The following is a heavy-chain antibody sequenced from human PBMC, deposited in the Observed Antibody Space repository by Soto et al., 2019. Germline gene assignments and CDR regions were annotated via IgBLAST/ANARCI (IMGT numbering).Heavy chain of an antibody. CDR1: GYTFINYY. J-gene: IGHJ4*02. Sequence: ASVKVSCKASGYTFINYYMHWVRQAPGQGLEWMGIINPSGGSTTYAQKFWGRVTMTRDTSTNTVYLELSSLRSEDTAVYYCAKDTVVVPAAMMPWDYWGQGTLVTVSS. CDR3: AKDTVVVPAAMMPWDY. D-gene: IGHD2-2*01. V-gene: IGHV1-46*01. CDR2: INPSGGST.